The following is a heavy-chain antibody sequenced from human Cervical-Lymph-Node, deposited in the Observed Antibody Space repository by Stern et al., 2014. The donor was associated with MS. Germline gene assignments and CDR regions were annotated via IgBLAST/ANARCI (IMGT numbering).Heavy chain of an antibody. V-gene: IGHV3-33*01. D-gene: IGHD6-13*01. CDR3: ARSSSPSPYYYYGMDV. Sequence: VQLEESGGGVVQPGRSLRVSCAASGFTFSSYGMHWVRQAPGKGLEGGGCIWYDGSNKYYADSVKDLFTISRDNSKNTLYLQMNSLRAEDTAVYYCARSSSPSPYYYYGMDVWGQGTTVTVSS. CDR1: GFTFSSYG. J-gene: IGHJ6*02. CDR2: IWYDGSNK.